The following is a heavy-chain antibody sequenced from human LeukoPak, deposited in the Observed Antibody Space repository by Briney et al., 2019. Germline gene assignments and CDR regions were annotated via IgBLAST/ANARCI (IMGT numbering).Heavy chain of an antibody. J-gene: IGHJ4*02. CDR3: ARVTPGEKYYGSGSYYGPSGHFDY. Sequence: TSETLSLTCTVSGGSISSSSYYWGWIRQPPGKGLEWIGTIYYTGSTYYNPSLKSRVTISVETSKNQFSLKLGSVTAADTAVYYCARVTPGEKYYGSGSYYGPSGHFDYWGQGTLVTVFS. CDR2: IYYTGST. D-gene: IGHD3-10*01. V-gene: IGHV4-39*01. CDR1: GGSISSSSYY.